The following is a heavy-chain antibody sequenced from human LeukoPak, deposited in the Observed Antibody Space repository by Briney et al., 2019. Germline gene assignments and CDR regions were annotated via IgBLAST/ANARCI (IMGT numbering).Heavy chain of an antibody. J-gene: IGHJ4*02. D-gene: IGHD2-2*03. Sequence: QPGGSLRLSCAASGFTFNNYWMTWVRQAPGKGLEWVANIKQNGGEGSYGDSVKGRFTISRENAKKSLYLQMHSLRAEDKAVYYCARDGYGWESLDYWGQGALVTVSS. CDR1: GFTFNNYW. CDR2: IKQNGGEG. V-gene: IGHV3-7*04. CDR3: ARDGYGWESLDY.